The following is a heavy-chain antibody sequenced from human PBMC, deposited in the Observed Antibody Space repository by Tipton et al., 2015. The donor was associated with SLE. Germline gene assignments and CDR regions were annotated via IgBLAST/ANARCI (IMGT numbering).Heavy chain of an antibody. CDR2: ISYDGSNK. D-gene: IGHD3-3*01. V-gene: IGHV3-30*04. CDR3: ARDSLPLGTIFGVVIIRPFDY. Sequence: RSLRLSCAASGFTFSSYAMHWVRQAPGKGLEWVAVISYDGSNKYYADSVKGRFTISRDNSKNTLYLQMNSLRAEDTAVYYCARDSLPLGTIFGVVIIRPFDYWGQGTLVTVSS. J-gene: IGHJ4*02. CDR1: GFTFSSYA.